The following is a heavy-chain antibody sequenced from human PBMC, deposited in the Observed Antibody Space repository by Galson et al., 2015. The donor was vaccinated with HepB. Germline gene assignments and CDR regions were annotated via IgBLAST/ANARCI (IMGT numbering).Heavy chain of an antibody. Sequence: SVKVSCKASGGTFSSYTISWVRQAPGQGLEWMGRIIPILGIANYAQKFQGRVTITADKSTITAYMELSSLRSEDTAVYYCARGEITMVRGLNWGQGTLVTVSS. CDR2: IIPILGIA. J-gene: IGHJ4*02. CDR3: ARGEITMVRGLN. V-gene: IGHV1-69*02. CDR1: GGTFSSYT. D-gene: IGHD3-10*01.